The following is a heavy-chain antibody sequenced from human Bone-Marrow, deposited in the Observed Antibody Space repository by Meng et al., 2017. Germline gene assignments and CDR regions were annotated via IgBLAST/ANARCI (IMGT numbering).Heavy chain of an antibody. CDR1: DFNFKTFP. J-gene: IGHJ4*01. Sequence: GESLKISCVGSDFNFKTFPMSWVRQAPGKGLEWVSSITAGGENTYYGDSVQGHFTVSRDNSENTVYLQMNSLRAEDTAVYYCATLGGLSSSWYIDYWGQGTLVTVSS. CDR2: ITAGGENT. D-gene: IGHD6-13*01. V-gene: IGHV3-23*02. CDR3: ATLGGLSSSWYIDY.